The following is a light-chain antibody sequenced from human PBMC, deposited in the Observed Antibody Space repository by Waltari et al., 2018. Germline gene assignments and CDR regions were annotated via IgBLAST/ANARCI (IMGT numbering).Light chain of an antibody. CDR3: QQYATTPRT. CDR1: QSVLYSPNNKNY. V-gene: IGKV4-1*01. J-gene: IGKJ2*02. Sequence: DIVMTQSPDSLAVSLGERATINCKSSQSVLYSPNNKNYLAWFQQKPGQPPKLLIYWASTRESGVPDRFSGSRSVTDFTLTISSLQAEDVAIYYCQQYATTPRTFGQGTKLEIK. CDR2: WAS.